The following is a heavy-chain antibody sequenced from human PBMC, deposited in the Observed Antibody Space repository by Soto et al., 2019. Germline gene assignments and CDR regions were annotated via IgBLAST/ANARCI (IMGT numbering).Heavy chain of an antibody. CDR2: IYPSDSDT. J-gene: IGHJ4*02. D-gene: IGHD3-3*01. V-gene: IGHV5-51*01. CDR1: VYNFAGYW. CDR3: ARGGVSTRTFDY. Sequence: PGESLKISCNGSVYNFAGYWIAWVRQMPGKGLELMGIIYPSDSDTRYRPSFQGQVTISADKSISCAYLQWSSLRASDTAMYYCARGGVSTRTFDYWGQGTPVTVSS.